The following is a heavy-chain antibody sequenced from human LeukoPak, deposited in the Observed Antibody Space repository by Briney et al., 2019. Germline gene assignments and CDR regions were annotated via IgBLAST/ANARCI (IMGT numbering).Heavy chain of an antibody. CDR3: AKLLAYDSGCPVCMDY. CDR2: IKQDGSEK. Sequence: GSLRLSCAASGFTFSSYWMSWVRQAPGKGLEWVANIKQDGSEKYYVDSVKGRFTISRDNAKNSLYLQMNSLRAEDTAVYYCAKLLAYDSGCPVCMDYWGQGTLVTVSS. D-gene: IGHD6-19*01. V-gene: IGHV3-7*01. J-gene: IGHJ4*02. CDR1: GFTFSSYW.